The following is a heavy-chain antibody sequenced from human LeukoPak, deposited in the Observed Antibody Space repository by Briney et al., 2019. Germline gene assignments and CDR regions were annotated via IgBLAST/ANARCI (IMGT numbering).Heavy chain of an antibody. Sequence: PSETLSLTCTVSGGSISSSSYYWGWIRQPPGKGLEWIGIIYYSGSTSYNPSLKGRVTISVDTSKNQFSLMVSSVTAADAAVYYCARSSGGLYCSSSSCHNYYFDYWGQGTLVTVSS. D-gene: IGHD2-2*02. J-gene: IGHJ4*02. CDR2: IYYSGST. V-gene: IGHV4-39*01. CDR1: GGSISSSSYY. CDR3: ARSSGGLYCSSSSCHNYYFDY.